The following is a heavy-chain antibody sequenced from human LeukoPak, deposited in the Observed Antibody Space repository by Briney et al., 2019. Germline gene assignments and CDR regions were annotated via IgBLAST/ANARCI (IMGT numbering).Heavy chain of an antibody. CDR1: GGSISSGSYY. CDR2: IYTSGST. V-gene: IGHV4-61*02. CDR3: ATGVVGTYYDILTGRHNWFDP. J-gene: IGHJ5*02. Sequence: SETLSLTCTVSGGSISSGSYYWSWIRQPAGKGLEWIGRIYTSGSTNYNPSLKSRVTISVDTSKNQFSLKLSSVTAADTAVYYCATGVVGTYYDILTGRHNWFDPWGQGTLVTVSS. D-gene: IGHD3-9*01.